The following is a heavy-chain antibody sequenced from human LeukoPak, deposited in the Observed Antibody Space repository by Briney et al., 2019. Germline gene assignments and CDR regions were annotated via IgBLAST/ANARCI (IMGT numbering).Heavy chain of an antibody. D-gene: IGHD4-17*01. J-gene: IGHJ5*02. CDR2: INPSGGNI. V-gene: IGHV1-46*04. Sequence: ASVKVSCKASGYIFTNFYLHWVRQAPGQGLEWMALINPSGGNIRYAQKLQGRVTMTRDTSTTTVYMELSSLRSEDTAVYYCASGGHLRYGDTQNWFDPWGQGTLVTVSS. CDR3: ASGGHLRYGDTQNWFDP. CDR1: GYIFTNFY.